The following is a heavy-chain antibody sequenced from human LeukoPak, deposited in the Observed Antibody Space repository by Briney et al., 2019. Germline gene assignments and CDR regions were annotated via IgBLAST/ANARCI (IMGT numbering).Heavy chain of an antibody. J-gene: IGHJ4*02. V-gene: IGHV4-34*01. CDR2: INHSGST. Sequence: SETLSLTCAVSGGSFSGYYWSWIRHPPGKGLEWIGEINHSGSTSYNPSLKSRVTISVDTSKNQFSLKLSSVTAADTAVYYCARLIVGATDFDYWGQGTLVTVSS. CDR1: GGSFSGYY. D-gene: IGHD1-26*01. CDR3: ARLIVGATDFDY.